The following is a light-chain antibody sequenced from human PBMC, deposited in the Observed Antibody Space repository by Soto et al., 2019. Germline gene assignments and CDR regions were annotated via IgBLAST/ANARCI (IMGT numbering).Light chain of an antibody. J-gene: IGKJ3*01. CDR2: DTS. V-gene: IGKV3-11*01. CDR3: QQRSNWKVT. Sequence: ENVLTQSPASLSSSPGERATLSCRASQSVSSYLAWYQQKPGRAPRLLIYDTSNRAAGIPARFSGSGSGTDFTLTIRSLEPEEFAVYYFQQRSNWKVTFGPGTIVDIK. CDR1: QSVSSY.